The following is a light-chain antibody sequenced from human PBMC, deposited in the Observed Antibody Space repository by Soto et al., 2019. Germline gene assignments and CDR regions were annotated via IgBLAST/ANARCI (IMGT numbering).Light chain of an antibody. J-gene: IGKJ4*01. V-gene: IGKV1-39*01. CDR1: QSINTY. Sequence: DIQVTQSPSSLSASVGDRVTITCRASQSINTYLNWYQQKPGKAPKLLIYTASNLQSGVPSRFRGSGSGTEFTLTISRLEPEDFATYYCQQTYTPLSFGGGTKVEI. CDR2: TAS. CDR3: QQTYTPLS.